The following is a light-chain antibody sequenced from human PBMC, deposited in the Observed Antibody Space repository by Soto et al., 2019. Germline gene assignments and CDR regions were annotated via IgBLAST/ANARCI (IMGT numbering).Light chain of an antibody. Sequence: EIVLMQSPGTLSLSPGERATLSCRASQSVSSSYLAWYQQKPGQAPRLLIYGASSRATGIPGRFSGSGSGTDFTLTISRLEPEDFAVYYCQQYGSSPGTFGQGTKVEIK. CDR2: GAS. V-gene: IGKV3-20*01. CDR1: QSVSSSY. J-gene: IGKJ1*01. CDR3: QQYGSSPGT.